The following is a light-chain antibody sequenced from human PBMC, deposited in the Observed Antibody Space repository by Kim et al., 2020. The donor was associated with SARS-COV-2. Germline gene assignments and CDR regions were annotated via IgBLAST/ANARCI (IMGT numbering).Light chain of an antibody. V-gene: IGLV3-19*01. Sequence: SSELTQDPAVSVALGQTVRITCQGDSLRSYYASWYQQKPGQAPVLVIYGKNNRPSGIPDRFFGSSSGNTASLTITGAQAEDEADYYCNSRDSSGNVVFGGGTQLTVL. J-gene: IGLJ2*01. CDR1: SLRSYY. CDR2: GKN. CDR3: NSRDSSGNVV.